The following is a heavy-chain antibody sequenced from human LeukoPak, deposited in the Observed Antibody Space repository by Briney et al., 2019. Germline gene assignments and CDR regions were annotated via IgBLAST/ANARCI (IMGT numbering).Heavy chain of an antibody. V-gene: IGHV4-31*03. D-gene: IGHD5-18*01. Sequence: SETLSLTCTVSGGSISSGGYYWSWIRQHPGKGLEWVGYIYYSGSTYYNPSLKSRVTISVDTSKNQFSLKLSSVTAADTAVYYCAREDRDIGYSYEYFDYWGQGTLVTVSS. CDR1: GGSISSGGYY. J-gene: IGHJ4*02. CDR2: IYYSGST. CDR3: AREDRDIGYSYEYFDY.